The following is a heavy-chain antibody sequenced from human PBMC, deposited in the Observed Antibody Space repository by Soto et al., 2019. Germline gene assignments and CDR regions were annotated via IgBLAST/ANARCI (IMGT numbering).Heavy chain of an antibody. J-gene: IGHJ4*02. CDR1: GFSFTTTRMG. Sequence: QITLKEAGPTLVKPTETLTLTCTFSGFSFTTTRMGVGWIRQPPGKALEWLAIIYWDGESRYNPLLRRRLTLTEDTSKNQVVLTMTNMDPKDTATYYCAHRDSTGTTTYFDSWGQGIPVTVAS. CDR2: IYWDGES. D-gene: IGHD1-1*01. CDR3: AHRDSTGTTTYFDS. V-gene: IGHV2-5*02.